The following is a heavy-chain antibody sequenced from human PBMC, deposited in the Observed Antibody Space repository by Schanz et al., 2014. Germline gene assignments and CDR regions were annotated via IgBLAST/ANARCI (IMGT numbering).Heavy chain of an antibody. CDR2: ISGSGGST. D-gene: IGHD3-9*01. CDR1: GFNFYTSA. Sequence: EVQLLESGGGLVQPGGSLRLSCVASGFNFYTSAMTWVRQAPGKGLEWVSGISGSGGSTYDADSVKGRFTISRDNSKNTLYLQMNSLRAEDTAVYYCAKDHAGSDILTALGNWGQGTLVTVSS. J-gene: IGHJ4*02. CDR3: AKDHAGSDILTALGN. V-gene: IGHV3-23*01.